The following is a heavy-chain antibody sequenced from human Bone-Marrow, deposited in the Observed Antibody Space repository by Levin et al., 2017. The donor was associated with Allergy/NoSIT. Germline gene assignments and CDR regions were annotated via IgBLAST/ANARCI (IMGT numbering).Heavy chain of an antibody. CDR3: ARASIVLVPATVWVDYYYGMVV. V-gene: IGHV1-69*13. CDR1: GGTFSNNA. CDR2: IIPIFAIT. Sequence: SVKVSCKASGGTFSNNAFSWVRQAPGQGLEWMGGIIPIFAITNYAQRFQGRVTIIADESSSTVYMELSSLRSEDTAVYFCARASIVLVPATVWVDYYYGMVVWGQGTTVTVSS. D-gene: IGHD2-2*01. J-gene: IGHJ6*02.